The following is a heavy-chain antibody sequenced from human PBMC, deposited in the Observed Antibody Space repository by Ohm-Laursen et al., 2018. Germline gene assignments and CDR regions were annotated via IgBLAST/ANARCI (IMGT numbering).Heavy chain of an antibody. V-gene: IGHV1-18*01. Sequence: ASVKVSCKASGYTFTSYGISWLRQAPGQGLEWMGWISAYNGNTNYAQKLQGRVTMTTDTSTSTAYMELRSLRSDDTAVYYCAVGGYSSGWSPEDAFDIWGQGTMVTVSS. CDR1: GYTFTSYG. J-gene: IGHJ3*02. CDR2: ISAYNGNT. D-gene: IGHD6-19*01. CDR3: AVGGYSSGWSPEDAFDI.